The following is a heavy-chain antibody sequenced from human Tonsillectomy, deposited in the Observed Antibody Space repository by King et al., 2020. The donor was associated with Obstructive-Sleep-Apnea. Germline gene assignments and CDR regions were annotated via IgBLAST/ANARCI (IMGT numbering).Heavy chain of an antibody. CDR2: IYSGGST. Sequence: QLVQSGGGLVQPGGSLRLSCAASGFTVSSNYMSWVRQAPGKGLEWVSVIYSGGSTYYADSVKGRFTISRDNSKNTLYLQMNSLRAEDTAVYYCARDQAAAGTQDAFDIWGQGTMVTVSS. J-gene: IGHJ3*02. V-gene: IGHV3-66*01. CDR1: GFTVSSNY. CDR3: ARDQAAAGTQDAFDI. D-gene: IGHD6-13*01.